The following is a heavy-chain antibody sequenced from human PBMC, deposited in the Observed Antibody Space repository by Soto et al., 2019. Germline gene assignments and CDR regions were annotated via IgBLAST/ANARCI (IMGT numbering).Heavy chain of an antibody. Sequence: PSETLSLTCTVSGGSISPYYWSWIRQSPGMGLEMIGYVYYTGSTIYNPSLKSRLTISVDTSNNQFSLKLTSVTAAGTAVYYCARMPYTGSNPPFDYWGRGILVTVSS. CDR2: VYYTGST. J-gene: IGHJ4*02. V-gene: IGHV4-59*01. D-gene: IGHD1-26*01. CDR3: ARMPYTGSNPPFDY. CDR1: GGSISPYY.